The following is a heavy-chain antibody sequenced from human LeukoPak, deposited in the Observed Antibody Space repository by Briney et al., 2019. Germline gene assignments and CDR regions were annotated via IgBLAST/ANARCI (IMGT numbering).Heavy chain of an antibody. CDR1: GFTFRRYA. CDR3: AKGPQAAAGTVPFRSFAP. Sequence: GGSLRLSCAPSGFTFRRYAMSCVPHAPGKGGEWVSYICGSGGSKYYETSVKGRFTNSRDNSKNPLYLQMNSLRAEDTAVYYCAKGPQAAAGTVPFRSFAPWGQGTLVTVSS. J-gene: IGHJ5*02. D-gene: IGHD6-13*01. CDR2: ICGSGGSK. V-gene: IGHV3-23*01.